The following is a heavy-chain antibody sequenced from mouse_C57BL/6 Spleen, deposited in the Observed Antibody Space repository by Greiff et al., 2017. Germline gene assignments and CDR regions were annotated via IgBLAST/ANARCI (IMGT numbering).Heavy chain of an antibody. V-gene: IGHV1-42*01. J-gene: IGHJ2*01. CDR1: GYSFTGYY. CDR3: ATGGPYFDY. Sequence: EVKLEESGPELVKPGASVKISCKASGYSFTGYYMNWVKQSPEKSLEWIGEINPSTGGTTYNQKFKAKATLTVDKSSSTAYMQLKSLTSEDSAVYYCATGGPYFDYWGQGTTLTVSS. D-gene: IGHD3-2*01. CDR2: INPSTGGT.